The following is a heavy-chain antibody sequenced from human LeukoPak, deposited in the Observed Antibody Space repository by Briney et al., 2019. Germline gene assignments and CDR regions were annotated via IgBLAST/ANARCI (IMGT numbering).Heavy chain of an antibody. V-gene: IGHV4-34*01. Sequence: SETLSLTCAVYGGSFSGYYWSWIRQPPGKGLEWIGEINHSGSTNYNPSLKSRVTISVDTSKNQFSLKLSSVTAADTAVYYCARRNQLRYFDWLPIFFDYWGQGTLVTVSS. D-gene: IGHD3-9*01. CDR2: INHSGST. J-gene: IGHJ4*02. CDR1: GGSFSGYY. CDR3: ARRNQLRYFDWLPIFFDY.